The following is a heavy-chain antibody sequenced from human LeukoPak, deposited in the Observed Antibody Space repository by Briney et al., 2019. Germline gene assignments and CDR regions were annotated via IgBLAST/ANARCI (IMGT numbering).Heavy chain of an antibody. V-gene: IGHV3-30*02. D-gene: IGHD2-2*01. CDR3: AKDRSTSLMDV. CDR1: GFTFRSYG. CDR2: IRYDETNK. Sequence: PGGSLRLSCAASGFTFRSYGMHWVRQAPGNGLEWVAFIRYDETNKYYADSVKVRFTISRDNSNNTLYLQMNSLRTEDTAVYYCAKDRSTSLMDVWGKGTTVTVSS. J-gene: IGHJ6*04.